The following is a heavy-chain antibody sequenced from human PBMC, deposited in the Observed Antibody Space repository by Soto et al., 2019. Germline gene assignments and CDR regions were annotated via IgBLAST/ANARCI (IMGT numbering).Heavy chain of an antibody. CDR3: ARATQDNYYGMDV. Sequence: ASVKDCCKASGYTFTGYYMHWLRQAPGQGLDWMGWINPNSCGTNYAQKFQGWVTMTRDTSISTAYMELSRLRSDDTAVYYCARATQDNYYGMDVWGQGTTVTVSS. CDR1: GYTFTGYY. V-gene: IGHV1-2*04. D-gene: IGHD2-15*01. J-gene: IGHJ6*02. CDR2: INPNSCGT.